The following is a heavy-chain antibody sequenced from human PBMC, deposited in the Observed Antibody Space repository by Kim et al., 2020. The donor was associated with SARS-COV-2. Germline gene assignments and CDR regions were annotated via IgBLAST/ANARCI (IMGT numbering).Heavy chain of an antibody. CDR3: ARRRIPYTVTLDY. CDR1: GGSFSGYY. V-gene: IGHV4-34*01. J-gene: IGHJ4*02. Sequence: SETLSLTCAVYGGSFSGYYWSWIRQPPGKGLEWIGEINHSGSTNYNPSLKSRVTISVDTSKNQFSLKLSSVTAADTAVYYCARRRIPYTVTLDYWGQGTLVTVSS. CDR2: INHSGST. D-gene: IGHD4-17*01.